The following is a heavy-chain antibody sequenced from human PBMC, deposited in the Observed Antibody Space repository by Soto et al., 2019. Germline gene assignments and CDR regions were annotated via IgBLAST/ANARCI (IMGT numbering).Heavy chain of an antibody. CDR2: IYYSGTT. CDR3: ARHHCSGGSCFLSLGQLGRNWFDS. J-gene: IGHJ5*01. D-gene: IGHD2-15*01. V-gene: IGHV4-59*08. Sequence: SETLSLTCTVSGGSISSYYWSWIRQPPGKGLEWIGYIYYSGTTNYNPSLKSRVTISVDTSKNQFSLKLSSVTAADTAVYYCARHHCSGGSCFLSLGQLGRNWFDSWGKGTLVTVAS. CDR1: GGSISSYY.